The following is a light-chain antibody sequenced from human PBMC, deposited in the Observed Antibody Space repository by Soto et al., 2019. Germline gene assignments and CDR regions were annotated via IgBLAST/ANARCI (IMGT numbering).Light chain of an antibody. CDR3: LLYFGGYQI. V-gene: IGLV7-43*01. CDR1: SGAVTSGHY. Sequence: QTVVTQEPSLTVSPGGTVTLPCVSSSGAVTSGHYPTWFQQKPGQAPRALIYDTTKNYSWTPARFSGSLLGGKAALTLSRVQPEDEAEYYCLLYFGGYQIFGGGTKVTVL. CDR2: DTT. J-gene: IGLJ2*01.